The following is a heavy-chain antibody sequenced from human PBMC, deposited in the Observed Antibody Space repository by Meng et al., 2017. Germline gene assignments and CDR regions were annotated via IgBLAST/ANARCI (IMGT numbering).Heavy chain of an antibody. D-gene: IGHD3-22*01. CDR3: ARVNYDSSGYYPFDY. J-gene: IGHJ4*02. CDR2: INPNSGGT. V-gene: IGHV1-2*06. CDR1: GYTFTGYY. Sequence: QVQLVQSGAEVKKPGASVKVSCNASGYTFTGYYMHWVRQAPGQGLEWMGRINPNSGGTNYAQKFQGRVTMTRDTSTSTAYMELSRLRSDDTAVYYCARVNYDSSGYYPFDYWGQGTLVTVSS.